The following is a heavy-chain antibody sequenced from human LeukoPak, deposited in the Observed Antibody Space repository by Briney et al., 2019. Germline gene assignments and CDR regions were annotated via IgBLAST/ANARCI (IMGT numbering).Heavy chain of an antibody. CDR3: AKGRQQQLVTYFDY. Sequence: PGGSLRLSCAASGFTFNNYAMTWVRQAPGKGLEWVSAISGSGGSTYYADSVQGRLSISRDNSRNTLYLKMSSLRAEDTAVYYCAKGRQQQLVTYFDYWGQGTLVTVSS. J-gene: IGHJ4*02. V-gene: IGHV3-23*01. CDR2: ISGSGGST. D-gene: IGHD6-13*01. CDR1: GFTFNNYA.